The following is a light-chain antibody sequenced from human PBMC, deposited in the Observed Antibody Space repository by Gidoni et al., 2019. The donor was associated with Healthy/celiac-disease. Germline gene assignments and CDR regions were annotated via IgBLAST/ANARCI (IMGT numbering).Light chain of an antibody. V-gene: IGKV3-11*01. CDR3: QQRSNWPPG. CDR1: QSVSSY. J-gene: IGKJ4*02. Sequence: IVLTQSPSTLSLSPGERATLSCRASQSVSSYLAWYQQKPGQAPRLLIYDASNRATGIPARFSGSGSGTDFTLTIRSLEPEDFAVYYCQQRSNWPPGFGGGTKVEIK. CDR2: DAS.